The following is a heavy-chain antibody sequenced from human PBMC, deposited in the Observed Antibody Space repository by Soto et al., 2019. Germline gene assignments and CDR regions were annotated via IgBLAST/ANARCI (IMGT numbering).Heavy chain of an antibody. Sequence: QVQLQESGPGLVKPSQTLSLTCTVSGGSISSGGYYWSWIRQHPGKGLEWIGYIYYSGSTYYNPSLDSRVTISVDTSKSQFSLKLSSVTAADTAVYYCARDSHIGGYDSSGSQNLWGQGTLVTVSS. V-gene: IGHV4-31*03. J-gene: IGHJ4*02. D-gene: IGHD3-22*01. CDR1: GGSISSGGYY. CDR3: ARDSHIGGYDSSGSQNL. CDR2: IYYSGST.